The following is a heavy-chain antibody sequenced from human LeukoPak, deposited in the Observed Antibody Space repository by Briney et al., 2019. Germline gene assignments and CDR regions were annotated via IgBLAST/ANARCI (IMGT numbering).Heavy chain of an antibody. J-gene: IGHJ4*02. Sequence: SETLSLTCTVSGGSISSSSYYWGWIRQPPGKGLEWIGSIYYSGSTYYNPSLKSRVTISVDTSKNQFSLKLSSVTAADTAVYYCARGYSFGYCLDYWGQGTLVTVSS. CDR1: GGSISSSSYY. CDR3: ARGYSFGYCLDY. CDR2: IYYSGST. D-gene: IGHD5-18*01. V-gene: IGHV4-39*07.